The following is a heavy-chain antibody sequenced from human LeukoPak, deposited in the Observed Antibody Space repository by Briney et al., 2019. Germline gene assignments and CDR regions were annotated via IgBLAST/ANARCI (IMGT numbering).Heavy chain of an antibody. D-gene: IGHD4-11*01. Sequence: GGSLRLSCAASGFTFNSYAMHWIRQAPGKGPEWVAVMSYDGFNQYYADSVKGRFTISRDNSKNSLYLQMNSLRAEDTAVYYCARDWSSKFPYYYGMDVWGQGTTVTVSS. CDR2: MSYDGFNQ. J-gene: IGHJ6*02. CDR3: ARDWSSKFPYYYGMDV. V-gene: IGHV3-30-3*01. CDR1: GFTFNSYA.